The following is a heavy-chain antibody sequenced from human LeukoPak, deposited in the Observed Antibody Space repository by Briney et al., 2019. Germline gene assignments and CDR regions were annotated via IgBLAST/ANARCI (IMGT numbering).Heavy chain of an antibody. CDR2: INPNSGGT. Sequence: ASVKVSCKASGYTFTRYYMHWVRQAPGQGLEWMGRINPNSGGTNYVQTFHGRVTMTRNTSISTAYMELSRLRSDDTAVYYCARVHGQYSSGVFDYWGQGTLVTVSS. CDR1: GYTFTRYY. V-gene: IGHV1-2*06. J-gene: IGHJ4*02. CDR3: ARVHGQYSSGVFDY. D-gene: IGHD6-19*01.